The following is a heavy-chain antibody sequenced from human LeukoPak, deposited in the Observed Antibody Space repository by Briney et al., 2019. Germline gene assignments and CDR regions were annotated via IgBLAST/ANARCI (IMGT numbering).Heavy chain of an antibody. J-gene: IGHJ6*03. D-gene: IGHD6-13*01. Sequence: GGSLRLSCAASGFTFSSYSMNWVRQAPGKGLEWVSSSSSSSMYIYYADSVKGLFPISRDNAKNSLYLQMNSLSAEDTVVYYCARDLGGSSLDYYYYYMDVWGKGTTVTVSS. CDR3: ARDLGGSSLDYYYYYMDV. V-gene: IGHV3-21*01. CDR1: GFTFSSYS. CDR2: SSSSSMYI.